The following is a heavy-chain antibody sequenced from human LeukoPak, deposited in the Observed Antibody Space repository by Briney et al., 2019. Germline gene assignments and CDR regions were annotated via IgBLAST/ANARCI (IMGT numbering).Heavy chain of an antibody. Sequence: ASVKVSCKASGYTFTSYGISWVRQAPGQGLEWMGWISAYNGNTNYAQKPQGRVTMTTDTSTSTAYMEQRSLRSDDTAVYYCARVMLSSITFDPWGQGTLVTVSS. J-gene: IGHJ5*02. V-gene: IGHV1-18*01. CDR1: GYTFTSYG. CDR2: ISAYNGNT. D-gene: IGHD3-10*01. CDR3: ARVMLSSITFDP.